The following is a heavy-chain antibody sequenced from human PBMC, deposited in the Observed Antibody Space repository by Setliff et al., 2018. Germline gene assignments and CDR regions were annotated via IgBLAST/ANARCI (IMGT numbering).Heavy chain of an antibody. J-gene: IGHJ6*03. V-gene: IGHV4-31*03. Sequence: KASETLSLTCTVSGGSISSGGYYWSWIRQHPGKGLEWIGYIYYSGSTYYNPSLKSRVTMSVDKSKNQFSLKLTSVTAADTAVYYCARGLEGEDYFYYMDVWGKGNTVT. CDR1: GGSISSGGYY. CDR2: IYYSGST. D-gene: IGHD2-21*01. CDR3: ARGLEGEDYFYYMDV.